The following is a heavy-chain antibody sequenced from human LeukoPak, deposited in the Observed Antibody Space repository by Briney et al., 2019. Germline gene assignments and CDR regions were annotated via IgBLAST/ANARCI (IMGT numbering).Heavy chain of an antibody. V-gene: IGHV3-30*19. D-gene: IGHD6-13*01. CDR3: ARGDRGTAAGNNWFNP. Sequence: GGSLRLSCAASGFTFSSYGMHWARQAPGKGLEWVAVISYDGKEKYHADSVKGRFTISRDNSKNTLYLQMNSLRVEDTAVYYCARGDRGTAAGNNWFNPWGQGTLVTVSS. CDR2: ISYDGKEK. J-gene: IGHJ5*02. CDR1: GFTFSSYG.